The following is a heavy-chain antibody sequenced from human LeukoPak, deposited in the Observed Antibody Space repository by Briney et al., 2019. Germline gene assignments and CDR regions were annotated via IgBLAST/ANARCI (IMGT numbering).Heavy chain of an antibody. D-gene: IGHD1-26*01. CDR1: GGSFSGYY. J-gene: IGHJ4*02. Sequence: SEILSLTCAVYGGSFSGYYWSWIRQPPGKGLEWIGEINHSGSTNYNPSLKSRVTISVDTSKNQFSLKLSSVTAADTAVYYCARLKVGADLHFDYWGQGTLVTVSS. CDR2: INHSGST. V-gene: IGHV4-34*01. CDR3: ARLKVGADLHFDY.